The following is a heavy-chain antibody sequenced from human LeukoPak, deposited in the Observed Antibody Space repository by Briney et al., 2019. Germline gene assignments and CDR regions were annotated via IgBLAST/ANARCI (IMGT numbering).Heavy chain of an antibody. V-gene: IGHV4-59*01. Sequence: PSETLSLTCTVSGGSISTYYWTWIRQPPGKGLEWIGYIFYSGSTNYNPSLKSRVTISVDTSKNQFSLKLSSVTAADTAVYYCARGQGIAARAFDYWGQGTLVTVSS. J-gene: IGHJ4*02. CDR2: IFYSGST. D-gene: IGHD6-6*01. CDR1: GGSISTYY. CDR3: ARGQGIAARAFDY.